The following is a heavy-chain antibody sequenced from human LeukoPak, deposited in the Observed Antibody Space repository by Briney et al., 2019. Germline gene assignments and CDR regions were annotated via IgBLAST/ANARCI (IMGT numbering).Heavy chain of an antibody. CDR1: GGSISSGSYY. D-gene: IGHD4-23*01. V-gene: IGHV4-61*02. CDR3: ARASGNSDY. CDR2: IYTSGST. Sequence: SETLSLTCTVSGGSISSGSYYWSWIRQPAGKGLEWIGRIYTSGSTNYNPSLKSRVTISVDTSKNQFSLKLSSVTAADTAVYYCARASGNSDYWGQRTLVTVSS. J-gene: IGHJ4*02.